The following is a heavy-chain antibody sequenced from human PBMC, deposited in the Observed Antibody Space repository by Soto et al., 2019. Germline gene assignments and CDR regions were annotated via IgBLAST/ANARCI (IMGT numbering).Heavy chain of an antibody. D-gene: IGHD1-26*01. V-gene: IGHV1-18*04. Sequence: ASVKVSCKASGYTFTSYGISWVRQAPGQGLEWMGWISAYNGNTNYAQKLQGRVTMTTDTSTSTAYMELRSLRSDDTAVYYCARGPRVGATGSRAFDIWGQGTMVTVSS. J-gene: IGHJ3*02. CDR1: GYTFTSYG. CDR2: ISAYNGNT. CDR3: ARGPRVGATGSRAFDI.